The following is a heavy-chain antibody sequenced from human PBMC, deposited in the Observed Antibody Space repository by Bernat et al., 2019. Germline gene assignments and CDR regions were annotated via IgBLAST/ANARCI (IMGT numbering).Heavy chain of an antibody. CDR3: ARQYYDFWSGYYAGADAFDI. V-gene: IGHV5-51*01. CDR2: IYPGDSDT. J-gene: IGHJ3*02. CDR1: GYSFTSYW. D-gene: IGHD3-3*01. Sequence: EVQLVQSGAEVKKPGESLKISCKGSGYSFTSYWIGWVRQMPGKGLEWMGIIYPGDSDTRYSPSFQGTVTISADKSISTAYLQWSSLKASDTAMYYCARQYYDFWSGYYAGADAFDIWGQGTMVTVSS.